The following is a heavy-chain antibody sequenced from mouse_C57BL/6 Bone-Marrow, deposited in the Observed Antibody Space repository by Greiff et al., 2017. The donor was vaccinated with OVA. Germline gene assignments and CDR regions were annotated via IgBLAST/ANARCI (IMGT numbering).Heavy chain of an antibody. CDR3: ARMAPVVENWYFDV. Sequence: QVQLQQSGAELVKPGASVKMSCKASGYTFTSYWITWVKQRPGQGLEWIGDIYPGSGSTNYNEKFKSKATLTVDTSSSTAYMQLSSLTYEDSAVYYCARMAPVVENWYFDVWGTGTTVTVAA. CDR1: GYTFTSYW. J-gene: IGHJ1*03. CDR2: IYPGSGST. D-gene: IGHD1-1*01. V-gene: IGHV1-55*01.